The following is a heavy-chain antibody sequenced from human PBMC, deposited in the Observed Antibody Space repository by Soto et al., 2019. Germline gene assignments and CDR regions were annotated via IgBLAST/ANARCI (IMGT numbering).Heavy chain of an antibody. CDR3: ARVGRKERWLQINYYGMDV. Sequence: EVQLVESGGGLVQPGGSLRLSCAASGFTFSSYWMHWVRQAPGKGLVWVSRINSDGSSTSYADSVKGRFTISRDNAKNTLYLQMNSLRAEDTAVYYCARVGRKERWLQINYYGMDVWGQGTTVTVSS. J-gene: IGHJ6*02. CDR1: GFTFSSYW. V-gene: IGHV3-74*01. CDR2: INSDGSST. D-gene: IGHD5-12*01.